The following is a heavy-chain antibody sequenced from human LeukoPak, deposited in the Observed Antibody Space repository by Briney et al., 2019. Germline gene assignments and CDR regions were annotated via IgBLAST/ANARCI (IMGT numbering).Heavy chain of an antibody. V-gene: IGHV3-11*04. CDR3: ARDRVVFTIFGVAPLDY. Sequence: GGSLRLSCAASGFTFSDYYMSWIRQAPGKGLEWVSYISSSGSTIYYADSVKGRFTISRDNAKNSLYLQMNSLRAEDTAVYYCARDRVVFTIFGVAPLDYWGQGTLVTVSS. J-gene: IGHJ4*02. D-gene: IGHD3-3*01. CDR1: GFTFSDYY. CDR2: ISSSGSTI.